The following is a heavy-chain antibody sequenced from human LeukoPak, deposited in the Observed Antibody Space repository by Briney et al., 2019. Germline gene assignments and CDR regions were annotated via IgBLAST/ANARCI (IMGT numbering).Heavy chain of an antibody. CDR3: ARVSRGDYGDYAHYFDY. V-gene: IGHV3-21*01. Sequence: GGSLRLSCAASGFTFSSYSMNWVRQAPGKGLEWDSSISSSSSYIYYADSVKGRFTISRDNAKNSLYLQMNSLRAEDTAVYYCARVSRGDYGDYAHYFDYWGQGTLVTVSS. CDR2: ISSSSSYI. D-gene: IGHD4-17*01. J-gene: IGHJ4*02. CDR1: GFTFSSYS.